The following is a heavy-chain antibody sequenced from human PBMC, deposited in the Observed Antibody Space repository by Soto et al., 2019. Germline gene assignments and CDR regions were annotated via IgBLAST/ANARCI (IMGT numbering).Heavy chain of an antibody. J-gene: IGHJ5*02. Sequence: SVKVSCKASGFTFTSSAMQWVRQARGQRLEWIGWIVVGSGNTNYAQKFQERVTITRDMSTSTAYMELRSLRSDDTAVYYCARYGAVGYCSSTSCRVSWFDPWGQGTLVTVSS. V-gene: IGHV1-58*02. D-gene: IGHD2-2*01. CDR1: GFTFTSSA. CDR2: IVVGSGNT. CDR3: ARYGAVGYCSSTSCRVSWFDP.